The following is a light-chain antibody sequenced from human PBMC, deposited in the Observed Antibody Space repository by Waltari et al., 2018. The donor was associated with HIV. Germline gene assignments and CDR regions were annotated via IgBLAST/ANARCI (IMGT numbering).Light chain of an antibody. J-gene: IGKJ4*01. CDR1: QSIGSW. Sequence: DIQMTQSPSTLSASVGDRVTITCRASQSIGSWLAWYQQKPGKAPKLLIYAASKLEDGGPSRFSGSGSGADYTLTVSSLQPEDFATYYCQQYYGIPLTFGGGTKVEIK. CDR3: QQYYGIPLT. V-gene: IGKV1-5*01. CDR2: AAS.